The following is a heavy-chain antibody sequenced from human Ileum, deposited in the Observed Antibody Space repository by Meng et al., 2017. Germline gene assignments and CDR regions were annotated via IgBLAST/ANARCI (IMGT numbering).Heavy chain of an antibody. Sequence: EVQLLDSGGGLVQPGGSLRLSCAASGFTFSSYAMNWPRQAPGKGLEWVSVISDSGGVIYYADSVKGRFSISRDNSKNTLYLQMNNVRVGDTAVYYCAKKSMGFHPFDDWGRGTLVTVSS. CDR2: ISDSGGVI. V-gene: IGHV3-23*01. D-gene: IGHD2-8*01. J-gene: IGHJ4*02. CDR3: AKKSMGFHPFDD. CDR1: GFTFSSYA.